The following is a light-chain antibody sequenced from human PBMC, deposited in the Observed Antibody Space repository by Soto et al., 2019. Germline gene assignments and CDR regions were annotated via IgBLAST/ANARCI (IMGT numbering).Light chain of an antibody. V-gene: IGKV1-5*03. CDR3: QQYNGYPHT. J-gene: IGKJ2*01. CDR1: QSISTW. CDR2: KAS. Sequence: DIQMTQSPSTLSASVGDRVTITCRASQSISTWLAWYQQKPGKAPKLLIYKASSLRNGVPSRFSGSGSGTESTLTISRLQSYDVASYYCQQYNGYPHTFGQGTKLEIK.